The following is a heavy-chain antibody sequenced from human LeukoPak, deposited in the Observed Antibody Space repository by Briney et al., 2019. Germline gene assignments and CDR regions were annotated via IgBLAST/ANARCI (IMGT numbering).Heavy chain of an antibody. CDR2: ISGSGGST. Sequence: PGGSLRLSCAASGFTFSSYAMSWVRQAPGKGLEWVSAISGSGGSTYYADSVKGRFTISRDNSKNTLYLQMNSLRAEDTAVYYCAKDPLNSSSWYFRVYYFDYWGQGTLVTVSS. CDR1: GFTFSSYA. J-gene: IGHJ4*02. V-gene: IGHV3-23*01. CDR3: AKDPLNSSSWYFRVYYFDY. D-gene: IGHD6-13*01.